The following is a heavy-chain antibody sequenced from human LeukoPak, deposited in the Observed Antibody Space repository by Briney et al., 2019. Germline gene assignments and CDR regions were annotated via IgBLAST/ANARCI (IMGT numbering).Heavy chain of an antibody. D-gene: IGHD6-13*01. V-gene: IGHV3-30*03. J-gene: IGHJ4*02. CDR2: ISYDGSNK. CDR3: ATAPLYSSSWYFRGYFDD. Sequence: GGSLRLSCATSGFTFSSYSMNWVRRAPGKGLEWVAVISYDGSNKYYADSVKGRFTISRDNPKNTLYLQMNSLGAEDTAVYFCATAPLYSSSWYFRGYFDDWGQGTLVTVSS. CDR1: GFTFSSYS.